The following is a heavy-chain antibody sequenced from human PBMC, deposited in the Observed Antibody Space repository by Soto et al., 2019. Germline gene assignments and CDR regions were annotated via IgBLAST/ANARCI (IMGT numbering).Heavy chain of an antibody. CDR2: ISGSGGST. J-gene: IGHJ3*02. CDR3: AEGAITMVRGVIGRETHDAFDI. D-gene: IGHD3-10*01. V-gene: IGHV3-23*01. CDR1: GFTFSSYA. Sequence: GGSLRLSCAASGFTFSSYAMSWVRQAPGKGLEWVSAISGSGGSTYYADSVKGRFTISRDNSKNTLYLQMNSLRAEDTAVYYCAEGAITMVRGVIGRETHDAFDIWGQGTMVTVSS.